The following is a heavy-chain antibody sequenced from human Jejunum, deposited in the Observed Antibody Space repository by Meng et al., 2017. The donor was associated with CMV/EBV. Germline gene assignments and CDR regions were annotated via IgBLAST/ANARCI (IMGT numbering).Heavy chain of an antibody. V-gene: IGHV4-39*07. Sequence: SGGCLSSSSNYWGGVRQPPGKGLEWIGNIYYNGSPYYNPSLKSRVSIFADLSRNQFSLRLTSVSAADTAMYYCAFMRGQPRRNYFDFWGPGTLVTVSS. CDR2: IYYNGSP. D-gene: IGHD1-14*01. CDR1: GGCLSSSSNY. CDR3: AFMRGQPRRNYFDF. J-gene: IGHJ5*01.